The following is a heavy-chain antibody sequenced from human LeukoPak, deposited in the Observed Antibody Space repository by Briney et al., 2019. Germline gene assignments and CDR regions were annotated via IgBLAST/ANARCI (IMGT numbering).Heavy chain of an antibody. CDR2: IYHSGSA. V-gene: IGHV4-38-2*01. Sequence: SATLSLTCPVSGYSITSGYNWAWLRQPPGKVLEWIGSIYHSGSAYYNPSLKSRVTISVDTSKNQFSLKLSSLTAADTAVYYCVRYCSSTTCYTRAVDYWGQGTLVTVSS. CDR3: VRYCSSTTCYTRAVDY. D-gene: IGHD2-2*02. J-gene: IGHJ4*02. CDR1: GYSITSGYN.